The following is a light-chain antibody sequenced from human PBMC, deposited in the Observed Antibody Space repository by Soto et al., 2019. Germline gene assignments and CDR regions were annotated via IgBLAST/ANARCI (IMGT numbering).Light chain of an antibody. CDR2: DVS. J-gene: IGLJ2*01. Sequence: QSALTQPASVSGSPGQSITISCTGTSSDVGGYNYVSWYQQHPGKAPKLMIYDVSNRPSGVSNLFSGSKSGNTASLTISVLQAEDEADYYCSSYTSSSSLYVVFGGGDELTVL. CDR3: SSYTSSSSLYVV. CDR1: SSDVGGYNY. V-gene: IGLV2-14*01.